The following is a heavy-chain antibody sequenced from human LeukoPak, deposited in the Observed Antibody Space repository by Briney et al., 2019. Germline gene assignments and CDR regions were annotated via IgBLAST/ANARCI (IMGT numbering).Heavy chain of an antibody. CDR2: LSGSGDNT. Sequence: PGVSLTLSCASSGFTFNNCRMIWVRLAPGEGLVGVSGLSGSGDNTFCGVSVKGGFTIPRDSSGDTLYVHMHSLSDKDAAVYYCAKSRSAVAVAGSNYGGQGTLVTVSS. V-gene: IGHV3-23*02. J-gene: IGHJ4*02. D-gene: IGHD6-19*01. CDR1: GFTFNNCR. CDR3: AKSRSAVAVAGSNY.